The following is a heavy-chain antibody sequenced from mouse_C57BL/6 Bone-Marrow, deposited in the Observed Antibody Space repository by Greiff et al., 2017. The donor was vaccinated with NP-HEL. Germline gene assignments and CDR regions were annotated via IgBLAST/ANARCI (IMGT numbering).Heavy chain of an antibody. Sequence: QVQLQQSGAELVKPGASVKISCKASGYAFSSYWMNWVKQRPGKGLEWIGQIYPGDGDTNYNGKFKGKATLTADKSSSTAYMQLSSLTSEDSAVYFWARSGYGNPRFGYWGQGTLVTVSA. CDR1: GYAFSSYW. J-gene: IGHJ3*01. D-gene: IGHD2-1*01. CDR3: ARSGYGNPRFGY. CDR2: IYPGDGDT. V-gene: IGHV1-80*01.